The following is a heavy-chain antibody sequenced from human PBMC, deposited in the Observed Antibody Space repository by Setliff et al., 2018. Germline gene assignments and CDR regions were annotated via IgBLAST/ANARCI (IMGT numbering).Heavy chain of an antibody. V-gene: IGHV1-2*04. CDR3: ARVPRGRDDAFDI. CDR1: GYTFTGYY. Sequence: ASVKVSCKASGYTFTGYYMHWVRQAPGQGLEWMGWINPNSGGTNYAQKFQGSVTMTRDTSISTAYMELSSLRSEDTAVYYCARVPRGRDDAFDIWGQGTMVTV. CDR2: INPNSGGT. J-gene: IGHJ3*02.